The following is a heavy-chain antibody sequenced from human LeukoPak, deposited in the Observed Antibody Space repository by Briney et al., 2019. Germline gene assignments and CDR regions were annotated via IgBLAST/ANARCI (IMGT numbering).Heavy chain of an antibody. J-gene: IGHJ4*02. V-gene: IGHV3-33*01. CDR2: IWYDGSNK. Sequence: GGSLRLSCAASGFTFSSYGMHWVRQAPGKGLECVAVIWYDGSNKYYADSVKGRFTISRDNSKNTLYLQMNSLRAEDTAVYYCARMGYDSSGYYVAPCDYWGQGTLVTVSS. CDR3: ARMGYDSSGYYVAPCDY. CDR1: GFTFSSYG. D-gene: IGHD3-22*01.